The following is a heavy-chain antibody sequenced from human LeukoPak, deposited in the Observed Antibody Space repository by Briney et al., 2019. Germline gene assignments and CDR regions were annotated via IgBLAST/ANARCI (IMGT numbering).Heavy chain of an antibody. V-gene: IGHV1-46*01. D-gene: IGHD6-13*01. J-gene: IGHJ4*02. CDR1: GYTFTSYY. CDR3: ARDSTSWYDILDY. Sequence: ASVKVSCKASGYTFTSYYIHWVRQAPGQGLEWMGIIYPGGGSTSYAQKFQGRVTMTTDTSTSTAYMELRSLRSDDTAVYYCARDSTSWYDILDYWGQGTLVTVSS. CDR2: IYPGGGST.